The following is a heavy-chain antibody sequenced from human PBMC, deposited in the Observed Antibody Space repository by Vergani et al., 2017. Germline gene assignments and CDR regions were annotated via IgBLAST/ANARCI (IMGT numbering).Heavy chain of an antibody. D-gene: IGHD6-19*01. CDR1: GFTFSNYG. Sequence: QVQLVESGGGVVQPGGSLRLSCGASGFTFSNYGMHCVRQAPGKGLEWVTFIRYDGSNTYYADSVKGRFTISRDNSKNTLCLQMNSLRPEDTAVYYCARDTVTGSRYFDYWGQGTLVTVSS. V-gene: IGHV3-30*02. CDR3: ARDTVTGSRYFDY. CDR2: IRYDGSNT. J-gene: IGHJ4*02.